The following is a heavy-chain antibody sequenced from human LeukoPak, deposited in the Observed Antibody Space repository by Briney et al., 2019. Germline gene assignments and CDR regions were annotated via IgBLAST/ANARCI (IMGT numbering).Heavy chain of an antibody. D-gene: IGHD1-1*01. V-gene: IGHV3-15*07. CDR1: GLTFNNAW. J-gene: IGHJ4*02. CDR3: TGWKNY. Sequence: GGSLRLSCAASGLTFNNAWMNWVRQAPGKGLEWVGRIKSKTDGETTDYAAFVRGRFTISRDDSKNTLYLQMNSRKAEDTAVYYCTGWKNYWGQGTLVTVSS. CDR2: IKSKTDGETT.